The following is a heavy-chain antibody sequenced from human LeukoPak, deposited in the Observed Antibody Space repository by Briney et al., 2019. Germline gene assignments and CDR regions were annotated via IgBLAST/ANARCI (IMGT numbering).Heavy chain of an antibody. J-gene: IGHJ4*02. CDR2: VRGSGTAT. Sequence: GGSLRLSCAASGFTFSTYAMTWVRQAPGKGLEWVSAVRGSGTATYYADSVKGRFTISRDNSNNTLYLQMNSLRAEDTAIYYCVKTSRRDSTYDSPFDYWGQGTLVTVSS. CDR1: GFTFSTYA. CDR3: VKTSRRDSTYDSPFDY. D-gene: IGHD4-11*01. V-gene: IGHV3-23*01.